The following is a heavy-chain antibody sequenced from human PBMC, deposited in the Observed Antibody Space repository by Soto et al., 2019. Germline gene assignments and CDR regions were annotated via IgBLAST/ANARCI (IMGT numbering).Heavy chain of an antibody. J-gene: IGHJ6*02. CDR1: GFSFSTFS. CDR3: ARHDSGDYYYYGLGV. D-gene: IGHD6-19*01. V-gene: IGHV3-21*01. CDR2: ISSSSGYI. Sequence: SLRLSCEASGFSFSTFSMNWVRQAPGKGLEYVSVISSSSGYIYYADSVKCRFTVSRDNARNTLFLQMSGLREEDTAVYYCARHDSGDYYYYGLGVWGQGTPVTVSS.